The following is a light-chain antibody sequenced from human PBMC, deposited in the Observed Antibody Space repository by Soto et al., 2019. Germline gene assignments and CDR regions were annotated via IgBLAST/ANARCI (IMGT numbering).Light chain of an antibody. V-gene: IGLV1-40*01. CDR1: SSNIGAGYG. CDR2: GNS. CDR3: QSYDSSLSGSV. J-gene: IGLJ2*01. Sequence: QSVLTQPPSVSGAQGQRVTISCTGSSSNIGAGYGVHWYQQLPGTAPKLLIYGNSNRPSGVPDRFSGSKSGTSASLAITGLQAEDEADYYCQSYDSSLSGSVFGGGTKVTVL.